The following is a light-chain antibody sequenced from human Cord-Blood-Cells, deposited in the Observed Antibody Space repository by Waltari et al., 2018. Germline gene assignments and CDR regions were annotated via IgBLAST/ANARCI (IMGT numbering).Light chain of an antibody. J-gene: IGKJ2*02. CDR1: QSIGSG. CDR2: KAS. V-gene: IGKV1-5*03. CDR3: QQYNSYCT. Sequence: DIQMTQSPSTLSASVGDRVTITCRASQSIGSGLAWYQQKPGKAPKLLIYKASSLESGVPSRFSGSGSGTEFTLTISSLQPDELATYYCQQYNSYCTFGQGTKLESK.